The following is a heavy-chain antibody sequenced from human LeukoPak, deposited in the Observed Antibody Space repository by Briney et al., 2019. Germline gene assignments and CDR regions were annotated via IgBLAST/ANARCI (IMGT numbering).Heavy chain of an antibody. CDR2: ISSSSSTI. V-gene: IGHV3-48*01. CDR3: ARHRDRNYYYGMDV. D-gene: IGHD1-14*01. J-gene: IGHJ6*02. CDR1: GFTFSSYS. Sequence: GGSLRLSCAASGFTFSSYSMNWVRQAPGKGLEWVSYISSSSSTIYYADSVKGRFTISRDNVKNSLYLQMNSLRASDTAMYYCARHRDRNYYYGMDVWGQGTTVTVSS.